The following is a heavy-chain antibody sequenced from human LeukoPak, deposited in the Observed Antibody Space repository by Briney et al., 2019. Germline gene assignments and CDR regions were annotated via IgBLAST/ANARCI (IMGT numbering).Heavy chain of an antibody. CDR3: AKDYDFSSGGAFDY. D-gene: IGHD3-3*01. CDR1: GFTFSSYA. V-gene: IGHV3-23*01. Sequence: GGSLRLSCAASGFTFSSYAMSWVRQAPGKGLEWVSAISGSGGSTYYADSVKDRFTISRDNSKNTLYLQMNSLRAEDTAVYYCAKDYDFSSGGAFDYWGQGTLVTVSS. CDR2: ISGSGGST. J-gene: IGHJ4*02.